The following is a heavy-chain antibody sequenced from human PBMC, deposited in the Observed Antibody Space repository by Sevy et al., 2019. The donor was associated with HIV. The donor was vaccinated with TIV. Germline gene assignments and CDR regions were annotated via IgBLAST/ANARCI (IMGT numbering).Heavy chain of an antibody. CDR2: INPNSGGT. V-gene: IGHV1-2*02. CDR3: ARGWSAYGDYYIYYYYGMDV. CDR1: GYTFTGYY. Sequence: ASVKASCKASGYTFTGYYMHWVRQAPGQGLEWMGWINPNSGGTNYAQKFQGRVTMTRDTSISTAYMELSRLRSDDTAVYYCARGWSAYGDYYIYYYYGMDVWGQGTTVTVSS. D-gene: IGHD4-17*01. J-gene: IGHJ6*02.